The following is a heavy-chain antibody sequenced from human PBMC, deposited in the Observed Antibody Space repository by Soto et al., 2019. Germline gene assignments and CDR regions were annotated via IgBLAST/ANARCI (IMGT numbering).Heavy chain of an antibody. Sequence: QVQLVQSGAEVKKPGSSVKVSCKASGGTFSSYTISWVRQAPGQGLEWMGRIIPILGIANYAQKFQGRVTMTADKPTSTAYMELSSLRSEDTAVYYCARLRDSDGMDVWGQGTTVTVSS. CDR2: IIPILGIA. V-gene: IGHV1-69*02. CDR3: ARLRDSDGMDV. D-gene: IGHD1-26*01. J-gene: IGHJ6*02. CDR1: GGTFSSYT.